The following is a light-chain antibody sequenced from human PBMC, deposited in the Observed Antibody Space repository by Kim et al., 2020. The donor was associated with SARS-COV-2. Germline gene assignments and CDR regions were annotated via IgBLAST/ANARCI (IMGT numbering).Light chain of an antibody. CDR2: WAS. CDR3: HQYYSTPWT. Sequence: ATISCKSSQTLLYNSNNKNYLAWYQQKPGQPPKLLIYWASARESGVPDRFSGSGSGTDFSLTISTLQAEDVAVYYCHQYYSTPWTFGQGTKVDIK. J-gene: IGKJ1*01. V-gene: IGKV4-1*01. CDR1: QTLLYNSNNKNY.